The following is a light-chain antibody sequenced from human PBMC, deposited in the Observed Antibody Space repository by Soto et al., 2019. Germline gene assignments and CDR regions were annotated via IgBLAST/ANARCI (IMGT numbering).Light chain of an antibody. J-gene: IGKJ5*01. CDR3: HQRTRWPMT. CDR1: QNLHSF. CDR2: DGS. Sequence: EIVLTQSPATLSVSPGERVTLSCRASQNLHSFLNWYQQRPGQAPRPLIYDGSKRAAGVPDRISGDGSGTDYTLTISSLEPEDFAVYYCHQRTRWPMTFGQGTRLEIK. V-gene: IGKV3-11*01.